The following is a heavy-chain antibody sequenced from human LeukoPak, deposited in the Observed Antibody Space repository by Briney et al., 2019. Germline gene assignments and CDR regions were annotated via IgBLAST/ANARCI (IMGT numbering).Heavy chain of an antibody. CDR3: ARYGDYSDNWFDP. J-gene: IGHJ5*02. CDR1: GGSISSYY. V-gene: IGHV4-59*01. CDR2: IYYSGST. Sequence: SETLSLTCTVSGGSISSYYRSWIRQPPGKGLEWIGYIYYSGSTNYNPSLKSRVTISVDTSKNQFSLKLSSVTAADTAVYYCARYGDYSDNWFDPWGQGTLVTVSS. D-gene: IGHD4-17*01.